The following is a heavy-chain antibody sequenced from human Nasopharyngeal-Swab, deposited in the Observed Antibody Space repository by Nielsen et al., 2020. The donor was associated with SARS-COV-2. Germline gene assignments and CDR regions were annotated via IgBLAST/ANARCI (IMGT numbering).Heavy chain of an antibody. J-gene: IGHJ4*02. Sequence: GESLKISCAASGFTFSSYGMHWVRQAPGKGLEWVAVISYDGSNKYYADSVKGRFTTSRDNSKNTLYLQMNSLRAEDTAVYYCARGIAVAATWGFDYWGQGTLVTVSS. CDR3: ARGIAVAATWGFDY. CDR1: GFTFSSYG. CDR2: ISYDGSNK. V-gene: IGHV3-30*03. D-gene: IGHD6-19*01.